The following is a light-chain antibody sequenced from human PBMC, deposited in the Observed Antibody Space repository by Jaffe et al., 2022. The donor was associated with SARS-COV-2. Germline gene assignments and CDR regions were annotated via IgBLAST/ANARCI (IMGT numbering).Light chain of an antibody. V-gene: IGLV2-14*03. CDR2: DVS. J-gene: IGLJ2*01. Sequence: QSALTQPASVSGSPGQSITISCTGTNSDVGGYDRVSWYQQHPDRAPKLVIYDVSRRPSGISDRFSGSKSGNTASLSISGLQAGDEADYYCCSFTTSSSLIFGGGTKLTVL. CDR3: CSFTTSSSLI. CDR1: NSDVGGYDR.